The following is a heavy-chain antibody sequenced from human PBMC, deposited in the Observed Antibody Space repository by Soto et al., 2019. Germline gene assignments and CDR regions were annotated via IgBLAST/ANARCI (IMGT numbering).Heavy chain of an antibody. V-gene: IGHV1-18*04. CDR3: TTDLTGYFDPSPYYYYGMDV. D-gene: IGHD3-9*01. CDR2: ISAYNGNT. J-gene: IGHJ6*02. CDR1: GYTFTSYG. Sequence: ASVKVSCKASGYTFTSYGISWVRQAPGQGLEWMGWISAYNGNTNYAQKLQGRVTMTTDTSTSTAYMELRSLRSGDTAVYYCTTDLTGYFDPSPYYYYGMDVWGQGTTVTVSS.